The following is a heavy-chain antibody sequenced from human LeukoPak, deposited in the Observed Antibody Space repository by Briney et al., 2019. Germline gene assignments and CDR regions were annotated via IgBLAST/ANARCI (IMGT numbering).Heavy chain of an antibody. Sequence: SQTLSLTCTVSGGSISSGGHSWSWIRQHPGKGLEWIGYIYYSGRTHYNPSLKSRVTISVDNSKNQFSLKLSSVTAADTAVYYCARGPGELELLAFDIWGQGTMVAVSS. V-gene: IGHV4-31*03. CDR1: GGSISSGGHS. CDR3: ARGPGELELLAFDI. J-gene: IGHJ3*02. D-gene: IGHD1-7*01. CDR2: IYYSGRT.